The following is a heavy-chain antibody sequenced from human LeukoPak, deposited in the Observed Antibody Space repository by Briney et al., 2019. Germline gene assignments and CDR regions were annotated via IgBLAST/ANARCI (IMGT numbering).Heavy chain of an antibody. CDR2: IIAIFGTA. J-gene: IGHJ5*02. CDR3: ARLGYCSSTSCYVGWFDP. Sequence: ASVKVSCKASGYTFTGYYMHWVRQAPGQGLEWMGGIIAIFGTANYAQKFQGRVTITADKSTSTAYMELSSLRSEDTAVYYCARLGYCSSTSCYVGWFDPWGQGTLVTVSS. CDR1: GYTFTGYY. D-gene: IGHD2-2*01. V-gene: IGHV1-69*06.